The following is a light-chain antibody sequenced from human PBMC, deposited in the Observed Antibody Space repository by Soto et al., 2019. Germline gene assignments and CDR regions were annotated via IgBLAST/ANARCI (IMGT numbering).Light chain of an antibody. CDR1: SSNIGNHY. CDR2: DNS. CDR3: GTWDSTVSAQL. J-gene: IGLJ3*02. Sequence: QSVLTQPPSVSAAPGQTVTISCSGSSSNIGNHYVSWYQQLPGTAPKLLIFDNSKRPSGIPDRFSGSKSGTSATLGITGLQTGDEADYYCGTWDSTVSAQLFGGGTKVTVL. V-gene: IGLV1-51*01.